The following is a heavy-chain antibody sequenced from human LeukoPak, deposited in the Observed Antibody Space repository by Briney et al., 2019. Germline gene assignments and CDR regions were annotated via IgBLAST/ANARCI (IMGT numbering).Heavy chain of an antibody. V-gene: IGHV3-23*01. J-gene: IGHJ4*02. CDR2: ISGSGGST. Sequence: GGSLRLSCAASGFTFSSYAMSWVRQAPGKGLEWVSAISGSGGSTYYADSVKGRFTISRDNSKKTLYLQMNSLRAEATAVYYCAKVEWLRYFDYWGQGTLVTVSS. CDR1: GFTFSSYA. CDR3: AKVEWLRYFDY. D-gene: IGHD5-12*01.